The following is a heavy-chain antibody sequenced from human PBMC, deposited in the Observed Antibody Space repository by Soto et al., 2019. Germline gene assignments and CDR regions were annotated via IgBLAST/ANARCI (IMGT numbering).Heavy chain of an antibody. CDR3: ARLTPLMDSDSVWFDP. CDR1: GGSISSGGYS. Sequence: QLQLQESGSGLVKPSQTLSLTCAVSGGSISSGGYSWSWIRQPPGKGPEWIGYIYHSGSTYYNPSLKSRVTISVDRSKNQSSLKLSSVTAADTAVYYCARLTPLMDSDSVWFDPWCQGTLVTVSS. V-gene: IGHV4-30-2*01. CDR2: IYHSGST. D-gene: IGHD2-8*01. J-gene: IGHJ5*02.